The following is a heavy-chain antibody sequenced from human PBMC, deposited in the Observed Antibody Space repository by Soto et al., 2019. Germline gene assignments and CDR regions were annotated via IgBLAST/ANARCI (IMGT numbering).Heavy chain of an antibody. CDR3: AKDLLHTYYYDSSGYIDY. J-gene: IGHJ4*02. CDR1: GFTFRSYA. D-gene: IGHD3-22*01. V-gene: IGHV3-23*01. CDR2: ISGSGVTT. Sequence: EVQLLESGGGLVQPGGSLRLSCAAAGFTFRSYAMNWVRQAPGKGLEWVSRISGSGVTTYYANSVKGRFTISRDNSNNTLSLQMNSLRAEGTAVYYCAKDLLHTYYYDSSGYIDYWGQGTLVTVSS.